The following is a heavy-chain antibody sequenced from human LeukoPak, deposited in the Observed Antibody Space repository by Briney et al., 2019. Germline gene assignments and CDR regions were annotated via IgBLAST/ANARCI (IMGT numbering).Heavy chain of an antibody. CDR3: AVFPGIVGGTPLRNDAFDI. V-gene: IGHV1-69*01. Sequence: SLKVSCKASGGTFSSYTFSWVRQAPGQGLEWMGGIIPIFGTANYAQKFQGRVTITADESTSTAYMELSRLRSDDTAVYYCAVFPGIVGGTPLRNDAFDIWGQGTMVTVSS. CDR2: IIPIFGTA. CDR1: GGTFSSYT. J-gene: IGHJ3*02. D-gene: IGHD1-26*01.